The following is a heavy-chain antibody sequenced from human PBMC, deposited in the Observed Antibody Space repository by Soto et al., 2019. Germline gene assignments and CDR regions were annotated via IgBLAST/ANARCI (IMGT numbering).Heavy chain of an antibody. D-gene: IGHD3-3*02. CDR1: GFTFSSYG. J-gene: IGHJ4*02. Sequence: TVGSLRLSCAASGFTFSSYGMHWVRQAPGKGLEWVAVIWYDGSNKYYADSVKGRFTISRDNSKNTLYLQMNSLRAEDTAVYYCARSLFLASTDTEPFDYWGQGALVTVSS. CDR3: ARSLFLASTDTEPFDY. CDR2: IWYDGSNK. V-gene: IGHV3-33*01.